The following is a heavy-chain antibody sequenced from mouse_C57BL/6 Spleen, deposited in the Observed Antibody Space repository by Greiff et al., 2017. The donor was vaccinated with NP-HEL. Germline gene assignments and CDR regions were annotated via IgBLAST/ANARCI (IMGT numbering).Heavy chain of an antibody. V-gene: IGHV1-62-2*01. CDR3: ARHEDITTVVGYWYFDV. CDR2: FYPGSGSI. J-gene: IGHJ1*03. D-gene: IGHD1-1*01. CDR1: GYPFTEYP. Sequence: QVQLQQSGAELVKPGASVKLSCKASGYPFTEYPIHWVKQRSGQGLEWIGWFYPGSGSIKYNEKFKDKATFTADKSSSTVYMELSILTSEDSAVYFCARHEDITTVVGYWYFDVWGTGTTVTVSS.